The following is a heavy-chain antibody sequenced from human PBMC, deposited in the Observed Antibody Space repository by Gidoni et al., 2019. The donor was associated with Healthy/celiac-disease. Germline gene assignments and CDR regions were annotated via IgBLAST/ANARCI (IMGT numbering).Heavy chain of an antibody. J-gene: IGHJ4*02. CDR3: ARHYYDSSGYYYPFDY. CDR2: ISSSSSYT. D-gene: IGHD3-22*01. Sequence: QVQLVESGGGLVKPGGSLRLSCAASGFTFSDYYMSWIRQAPGKGLEWVSYISSSSSYTNYADSVKGRFTISRDNAKNSLYLQMNSLRAEDTAVYYCARHYYDSSGYYYPFDYWGQGTLVTVSS. CDR1: GFTFSDYY. V-gene: IGHV3-11*06.